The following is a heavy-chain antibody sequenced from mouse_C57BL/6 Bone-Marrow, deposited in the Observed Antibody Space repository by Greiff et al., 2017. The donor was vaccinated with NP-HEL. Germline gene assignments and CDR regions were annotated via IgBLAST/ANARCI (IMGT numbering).Heavy chain of an antibody. J-gene: IGHJ4*01. CDR3: APGPLLRGGSRIYYAMDY. CDR1: GYTFTSYW. Sequence: QVQLQQSGAELAKPGASVKLSCKASGYTFTSYWMHWVKQRPGQGLEWIGYINPSSGYTKYNQKFKDKATLTADKSSSTAYMQLSSLTYEDSAVYSCAPGPLLRGGSRIYYAMDYWGQGTSVTVSS. V-gene: IGHV1-7*01. CDR2: INPSSGYT. D-gene: IGHD1-1*01.